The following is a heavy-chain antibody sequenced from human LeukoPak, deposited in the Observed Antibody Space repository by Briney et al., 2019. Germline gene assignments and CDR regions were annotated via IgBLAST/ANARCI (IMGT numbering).Heavy chain of an antibody. Sequence: SETLSLTCTVSGGSISSYYWSWIRQPPGKGLEWIGYIYYSGSTNYNPSLKSRVTISVDTSKNQFSLRLSSVTAADTAVYYCARILKRGYSYGDYYYYGMDVWGQGTTVTVSS. CDR1: GGSISSYY. CDR2: IYYSGST. V-gene: IGHV4-59*01. CDR3: ARILKRGYSYGDYYYYGMDV. D-gene: IGHD5-18*01. J-gene: IGHJ6*02.